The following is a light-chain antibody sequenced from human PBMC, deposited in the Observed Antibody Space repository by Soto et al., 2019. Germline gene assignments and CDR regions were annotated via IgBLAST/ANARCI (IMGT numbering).Light chain of an antibody. CDR1: SSNIGSNT. CDR2: SND. V-gene: IGLV1-44*01. CDR3: AAWDGSLSGWV. Sequence: QSVLTQAPSASGTPGQRVTISCSGSSSNIGSNTVSWYQQVPGTAPKVLIYSNDQRPSGVPDRFSGSKSGTSASLAIGGLQSEDESDYYCAAWDGSLSGWVFGGGTKLTVL. J-gene: IGLJ3*02.